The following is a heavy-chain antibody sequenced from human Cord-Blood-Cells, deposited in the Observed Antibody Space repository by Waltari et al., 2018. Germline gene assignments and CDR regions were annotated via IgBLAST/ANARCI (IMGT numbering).Heavy chain of an antibody. CDR3: ARNKWGKDY. CDR2: INHSGST. CDR1: GGSFRGSY. V-gene: IGHV4-34*01. Sequence: QVQLQQWGAGLLKPSETLSLPCPVYGGSFRGSYRSWIRQPPGKGLAWIGEINHSGSTNYNPSLKSRVTISVDTSKNQFSLKLSSVTAADTAVYYCARNKWGKDYWGQGTLVTVSS. J-gene: IGHJ4*02. D-gene: IGHD2-8*01.